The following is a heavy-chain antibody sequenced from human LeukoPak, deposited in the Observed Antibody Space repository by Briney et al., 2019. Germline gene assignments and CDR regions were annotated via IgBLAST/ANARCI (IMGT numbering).Heavy chain of an antibody. V-gene: IGHV1-2*02. D-gene: IGHD1-26*01. CDR3: ARAGSYKDFYYFDY. CDR1: GYTFTGYY. CDR2: INPNSGGT. J-gene: IGHJ4*02. Sequence: ASVKVSCKASGYTFTGYYMHWVRQAPGQGLEWMGWINPNSGGTNYAQKFQGRVTMTRDTSISTAYMELSRLRSDDTAVYYCARAGSYKDFYYFDYWGRGTLVTVSS.